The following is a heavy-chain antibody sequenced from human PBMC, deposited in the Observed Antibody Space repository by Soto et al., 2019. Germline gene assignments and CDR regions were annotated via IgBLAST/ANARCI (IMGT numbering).Heavy chain of an antibody. CDR1: GFTFSSYS. D-gene: IGHD3-10*01. Sequence: EVQLVESGGGLVKPGGSLRLSCAASGFTFSSYSMNWVRQAPGKGLEWVSSISSSSSYIYYADSVKGRFTISRDNAKNSLDLQMNSLRAEDTAVYYCATRYGSGSYYAGNFDYWGQGTLVTVSS. V-gene: IGHV3-21*01. CDR2: ISSSSSYI. CDR3: ATRYGSGSYYAGNFDY. J-gene: IGHJ4*02.